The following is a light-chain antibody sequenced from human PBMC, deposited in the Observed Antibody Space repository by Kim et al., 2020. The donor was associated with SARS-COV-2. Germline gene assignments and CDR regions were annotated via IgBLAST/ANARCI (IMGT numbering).Light chain of an antibody. V-gene: IGLV3-19*01. CDR2: GKN. Sequence: SSELTQDPAVSVALGQTVRITCQGDSLRSYYASWYQQKPGQAPVLVIYGKNNRPSGIPDRFSGSSSGNTASLTITGAQAEDEADYNCNSRDSSGNHVVFGGGTQLTVL. CDR3: NSRDSSGNHVV. J-gene: IGLJ2*01. CDR1: SLRSYY.